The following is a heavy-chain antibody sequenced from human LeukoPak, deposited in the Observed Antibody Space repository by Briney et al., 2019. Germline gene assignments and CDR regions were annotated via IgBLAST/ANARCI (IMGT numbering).Heavy chain of an antibody. Sequence: PGGTLRLSCAASGFTFSSYAMSWVRQAPGKGLEWVSAISGSGGSTYYADSVKGRFTISRDNSKNTLYLQMNSLRAEDTAVYYCAKDQDWVRSGYDSGGPYDYWGQGTLVTVSS. V-gene: IGHV3-23*01. CDR1: GFTFSSYA. J-gene: IGHJ4*02. CDR3: AKDQDWVRSGYDSGGPYDY. D-gene: IGHD5-12*01. CDR2: ISGSGGST.